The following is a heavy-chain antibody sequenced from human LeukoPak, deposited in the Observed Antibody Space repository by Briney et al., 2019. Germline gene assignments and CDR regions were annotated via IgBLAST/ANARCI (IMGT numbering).Heavy chain of an antibody. CDR3: ARSYCSSTSCYEAGFDP. J-gene: IGHJ5*02. D-gene: IGHD2-2*01. CDR1: GGSISSSSYY. V-gene: IGHV4-39*01. Sequence: SETLSLTCTVSGGSISSSSYYWGWIRQPPGKGLEWIGSIYYSGSSYYNPSLKSRVTISVDTSKNQFSLRLSSVTAADTAVYYCARSYCSSTSCYEAGFDPWGQGTLVTVSS. CDR2: IYYSGSS.